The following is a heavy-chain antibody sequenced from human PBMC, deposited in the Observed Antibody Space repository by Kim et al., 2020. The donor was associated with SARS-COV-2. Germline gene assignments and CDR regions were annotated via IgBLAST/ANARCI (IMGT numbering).Heavy chain of an antibody. Sequence: SWVRPPPGKGLEWIGEIYHSGSTNYNSSLKCRVTISVDKSKTQFSLKLSSVTAADTAVYYCASRGVYYGSGSYYWGQGTLVTVSS. D-gene: IGHD3-10*01. J-gene: IGHJ4*02. CDR3: ASRGVYYGSGSYY. V-gene: IGHV4-4*02. CDR2: IYHSGST.